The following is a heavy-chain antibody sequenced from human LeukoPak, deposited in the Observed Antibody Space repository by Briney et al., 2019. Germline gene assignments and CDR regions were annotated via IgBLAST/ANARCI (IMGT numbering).Heavy chain of an antibody. CDR1: GFTFSSYA. CDR2: ISGSGGST. Sequence: PGGSLRLFCAASGFTFSSYAMSWVHQAPGKGLEWVSAISGSGGSTYYADSVKGRFTISRDNSKNTLYLQMNSLRAEDTAVYYCARAIQLIAAAGKVDPYYYYGMDVWGQGTTVTVSS. CDR3: ARAIQLIAAAGKVDPYYYYGMDV. V-gene: IGHV3-23*01. D-gene: IGHD6-13*01. J-gene: IGHJ6*02.